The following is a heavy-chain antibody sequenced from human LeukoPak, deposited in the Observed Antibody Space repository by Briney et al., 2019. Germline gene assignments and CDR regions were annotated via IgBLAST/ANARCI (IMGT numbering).Heavy chain of an antibody. V-gene: IGHV1-2*02. D-gene: IGHD3-3*01. CDR1: GYTFTGYY. J-gene: IGHJ4*02. CDR3: ARTPTYYDFWSGYSYFDY. CDR2: INPNSGGT. Sequence: ASVKVSCKASGYTFTGYYMHWVRQAPGQGLEWMGWINPNSGGTNYAQKFQGRVTMTRDTSISTAYMELSRLRSDDTAVYYCARTPTYYDFWSGYSYFDYWGQGTLVTASS.